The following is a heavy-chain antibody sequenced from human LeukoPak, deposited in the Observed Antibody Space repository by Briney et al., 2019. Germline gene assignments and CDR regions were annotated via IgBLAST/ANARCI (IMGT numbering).Heavy chain of an antibody. D-gene: IGHD3-22*01. V-gene: IGHV3-23*01. Sequence: GGSLRLSCAASGFTFSSYAMSWVRQAPGKGLEWVSAISGSGGSTYYADSVKGRFTISRDNSKNTLYLQMNSLRAEDTAVYYCAKSYHYDSSGYRPPHYFDYWGQGTLVTVSS. CDR3: AKSYHYDSSGYRPPHYFDY. CDR2: ISGSGGST. CDR1: GFTFSSYA. J-gene: IGHJ4*02.